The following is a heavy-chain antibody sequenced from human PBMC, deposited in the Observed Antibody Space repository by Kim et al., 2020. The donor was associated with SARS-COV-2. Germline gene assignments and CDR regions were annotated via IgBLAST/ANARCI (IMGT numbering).Heavy chain of an antibody. V-gene: IGHV3-13*01. Sequence: GGSLRLSCAASGFTFSIYDLHWVRQVTGEGLEWVSGINVAGGTFHADSVKGRFTVSRDNARKSVYLQMSSLRVEDTAVYYCGRARGAAFDLWGQGTMVTVS. CDR2: INVAGGT. CDR3: GRARGAAFDL. D-gene: IGHD3-10*01. CDR1: GFTFSIYD. J-gene: IGHJ3*01.